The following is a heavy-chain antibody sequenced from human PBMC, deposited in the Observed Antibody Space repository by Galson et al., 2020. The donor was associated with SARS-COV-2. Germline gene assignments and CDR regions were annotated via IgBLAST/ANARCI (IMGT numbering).Heavy chain of an antibody. Sequence: SDTLSLTSAVSGTSISSGSYSWNWIRQPPGKGLEWIGYISHSGGTYYNPSLKSRVTISGDRSKNQFSLRLSSVTAADTAVYYCARLHYGEYAPEAFDIWGPGTRVTV. CDR1: GTSISSGSYS. CDR2: ISHSGGT. CDR3: ARLHYGEYAPEAFDI. D-gene: IGHD4-17*01. V-gene: IGHV4-30-2*01. J-gene: IGHJ3*02.